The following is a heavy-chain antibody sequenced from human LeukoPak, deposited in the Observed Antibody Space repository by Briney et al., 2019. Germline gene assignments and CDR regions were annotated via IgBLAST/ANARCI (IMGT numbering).Heavy chain of an antibody. V-gene: IGHV4-34*01. J-gene: IGHJ4*02. CDR2: INHSGST. CDR1: GGSFSGYY. Sequence: SETLSLTCAVYGGSFSGYYWSWIRQPPGKGLEWIGEINHSGSTNYNPSLKSRVTISVDTSKNQFSLKLSSVTAADTAVYYCARGWRRIPNSFVYWGQGTLVTVSS. D-gene: IGHD2-2*02. CDR3: ARGWRRIPNSFVY.